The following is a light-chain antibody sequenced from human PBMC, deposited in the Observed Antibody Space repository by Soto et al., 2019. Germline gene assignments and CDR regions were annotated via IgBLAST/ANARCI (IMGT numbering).Light chain of an antibody. CDR2: DAS. Sequence: DIRMTQSAATLSASLGDRVTITWRASQSISSWLAWYQQKQGKAPKLLIYDASSLESGVPSRFSGSGSGTEFNLTISSLQPDDFATYYCQQYNSYSWTFGQGTKVDI. V-gene: IGKV1-5*01. CDR1: QSISSW. CDR3: QQYNSYSWT. J-gene: IGKJ1*01.